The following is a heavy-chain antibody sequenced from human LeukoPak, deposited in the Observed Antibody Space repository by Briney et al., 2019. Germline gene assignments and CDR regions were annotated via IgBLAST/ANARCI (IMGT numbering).Heavy chain of an antibody. V-gene: IGHV4-34*01. CDR2: INHSGST. Sequence: KTGGSLRLSCAASGFTFSSYAMHWIRQPPGKGLEWIGEINHSGSTNYNPSLKSRVTISVDTSKNQFSLKLSSVTAADTAVYYCARGRGVVVAAHYYYMDVWGKGTTVTVSS. D-gene: IGHD2-15*01. CDR1: GFTFSSYA. J-gene: IGHJ6*03. CDR3: ARGRGVVVAAHYYYMDV.